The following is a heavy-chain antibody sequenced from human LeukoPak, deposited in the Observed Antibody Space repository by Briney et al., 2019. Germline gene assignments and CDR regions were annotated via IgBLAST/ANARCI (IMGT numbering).Heavy chain of an antibody. J-gene: IGHJ4*02. CDR2: IWYDGSNK. Sequence: GGSLRLSCAASGFTFSSYGMHWVRQAPGKGLEWVAVIWYDGSNKYYADSVEGRFTISRDNSKNTLYLQMNSLRAEDTAVYYCARGEYYDSSGCDYWGQGTLVTVSS. D-gene: IGHD3-22*01. V-gene: IGHV3-33*01. CDR3: ARGEYYDSSGCDY. CDR1: GFTFSSYG.